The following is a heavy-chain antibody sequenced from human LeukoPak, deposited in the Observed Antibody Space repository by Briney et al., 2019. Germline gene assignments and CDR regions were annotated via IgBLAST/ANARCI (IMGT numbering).Heavy chain of an antibody. V-gene: IGHV3-48*04. J-gene: IGHJ3*02. D-gene: IGHD7-27*01. CDR2: ISHTGSTM. Sequence: GGSLRLSCAASGFSFSSYSMNWVRQAPGKGLEWVSYISHTGSTMSYADSVKGRFTISRDNAKNSLYLQMNSLRAEDTAVYYCTLGIAFDIWGQGTMVTVSS. CDR3: TLGIAFDI. CDR1: GFSFSSYS.